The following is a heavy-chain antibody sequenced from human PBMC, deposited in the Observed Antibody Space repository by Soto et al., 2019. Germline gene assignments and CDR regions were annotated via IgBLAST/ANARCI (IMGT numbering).Heavy chain of an antibody. CDR3: ARDILTGRMGMDV. CDR1: GGSISSGGYS. Sequence: SETLSLTCAVSGGSISSGGYSWSWIRQPPWKGLEWIGYIYHSGSTYYNPSLKSRVTISVDRSKNQFSLKLSSVTAADTAVYYCARDILTGRMGMDVWGQGTTVTVS. D-gene: IGHD3-9*01. V-gene: IGHV4-30-2*01. CDR2: IYHSGST. J-gene: IGHJ6*02.